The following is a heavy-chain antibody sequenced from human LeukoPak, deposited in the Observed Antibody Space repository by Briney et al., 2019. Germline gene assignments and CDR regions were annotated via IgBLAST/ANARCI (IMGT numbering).Heavy chain of an antibody. CDR3: ARQYFEYGGDFFDY. CDR1: GGSISSSSYY. CDR2: IYYSGST. J-gene: IGHJ4*02. Sequence: SETLSLTCTVSGGSISSSSYYWGWIRQPPGKRLEWIGSIYYSGSTYYNPSLKSRVTISVDTSNNQFSLKLSSVTAADTAVYYCARQYFEYGGDFFDYWGQGTLVTVPS. V-gene: IGHV4-39*01. D-gene: IGHD3-9*01.